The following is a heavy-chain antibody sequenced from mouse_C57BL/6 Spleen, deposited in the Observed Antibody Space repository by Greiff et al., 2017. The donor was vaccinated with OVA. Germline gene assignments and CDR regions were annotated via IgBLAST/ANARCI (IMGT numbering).Heavy chain of an antibody. Sequence: VKVVESGPGLVQPSQSLSITCTVSGFSLTSYGVHWVRQSPGKGLEWLGVIWRGGSTDYNAAFMSRLSITKDNSKSQVFFKMNSLQADDTAIYYCATNYYGHYFDYWGQGTTLTVSS. V-gene: IGHV2-5*01. CDR2: IWRGGST. CDR3: ATNYYGHYFDY. D-gene: IGHD1-2*01. J-gene: IGHJ2*01. CDR1: GFSLTSYG.